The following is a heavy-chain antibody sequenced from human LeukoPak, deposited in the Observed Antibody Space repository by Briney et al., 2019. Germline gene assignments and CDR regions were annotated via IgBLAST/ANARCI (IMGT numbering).Heavy chain of an antibody. Sequence: RASVKVSCKASGYTFTSYDINWVRQATGQGLEWMGWMNPNSGNTGYAQKFQGRVTMTRNTSISTAYMELSSLRSEDTAVYYCARRPIDYYDSRDDAFDIWGQGTMVTVSS. J-gene: IGHJ3*02. CDR3: ARRPIDYYDSRDDAFDI. V-gene: IGHV1-8*01. CDR1: GYTFTSYD. D-gene: IGHD3-22*01. CDR2: MNPNSGNT.